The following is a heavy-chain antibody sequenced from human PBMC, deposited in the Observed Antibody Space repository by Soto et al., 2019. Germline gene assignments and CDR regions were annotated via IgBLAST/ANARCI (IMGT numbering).Heavy chain of an antibody. CDR1: GYTFTNYG. D-gene: IGHD6-13*01. J-gene: IGHJ6*02. V-gene: IGHV1-18*01. CDR3: ARSPGYSASWGYFYYGMKI. Sequence: QVQLVQSGAELKKPGASVKVSCKASGYTFTNYGISWVRQAPGQGLEWMGWINTYHGNTKYAQKPQGRVAMTKDTSTNTAYMELTSLRSDDTAVYYCARSPGYSASWGYFYYGMKIWGQGTTVIASS. CDR2: INTYHGNT.